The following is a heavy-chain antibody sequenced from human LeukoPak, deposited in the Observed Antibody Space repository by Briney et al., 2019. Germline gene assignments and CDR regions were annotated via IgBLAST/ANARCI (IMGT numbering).Heavy chain of an antibody. J-gene: IGHJ5*02. CDR2: IYPGDSDT. D-gene: IGHD3-10*01. Sequence: GESLKISCKGSGYSFTSYWIGWVRQMPGKGLEWMGIIYPGDSDTRYSPSFQGQVTISADKSISTAYLQWSSLKASDTAMYYCARHPYYYGSGSYYNWFDPWGQGTLVTVSS. CDR1: GYSFTSYW. CDR3: ARHPYYYGSGSYYNWFDP. V-gene: IGHV5-51*01.